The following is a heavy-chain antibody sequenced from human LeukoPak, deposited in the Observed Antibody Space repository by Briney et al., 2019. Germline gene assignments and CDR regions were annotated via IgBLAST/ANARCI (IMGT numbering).Heavy chain of an antibody. Sequence: GGSLRLSCAASGFTFSSYAMSWVRQAPGKGLEWVSAISGSGGSTYYADSVKGRFTISRDNSKNTLYLQMNSLRAEDTAVYYCARYYYDSSGYYHPNWFDPWGQGTLVTVSS. D-gene: IGHD3-22*01. J-gene: IGHJ5*02. CDR1: GFTFSSYA. V-gene: IGHV3-23*01. CDR2: ISGSGGST. CDR3: ARYYYDSSGYYHPNWFDP.